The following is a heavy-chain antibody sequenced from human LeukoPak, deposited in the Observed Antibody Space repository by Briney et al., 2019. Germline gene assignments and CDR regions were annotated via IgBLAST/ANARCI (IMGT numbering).Heavy chain of an antibody. J-gene: IGHJ5*02. CDR3: ARGRLLWFGELLEGFDP. Sequence: PSETLSLTCTVSGGSIRSGSYYWSWIRQAAGKGLEWIGRVYTSGSTNYNPSLKSRVTISVDTSKNQFSLKLSSVTAADTAVYYCARGRLLWFGELLEGFDPWGQGTLVTVSS. CDR2: VYTSGST. V-gene: IGHV4-61*02. CDR1: GGSIRSGSYY. D-gene: IGHD3-10*01.